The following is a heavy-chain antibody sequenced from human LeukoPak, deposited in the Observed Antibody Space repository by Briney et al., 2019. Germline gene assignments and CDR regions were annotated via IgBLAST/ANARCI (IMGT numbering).Heavy chain of an antibody. J-gene: IGHJ4*02. D-gene: IGHD4/OR15-4a*01. V-gene: IGHV2-70*11. Sequence: SGPALVKPTQTLTLTCTFSGFSLSTREMCVTWLRQPPGKALEWLARIDWDDDIYYSTSLKTRLTISKDTSKNQVVLIMTNMDPVYTATYYCARMTLVGGIDYWGQGTLVTVSS. CDR3: ARMTLVGGIDY. CDR2: IDWDDDI. CDR1: GFSLSTREMC.